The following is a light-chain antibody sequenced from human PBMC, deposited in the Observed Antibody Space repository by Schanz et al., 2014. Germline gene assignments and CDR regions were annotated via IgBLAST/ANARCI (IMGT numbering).Light chain of an antibody. CDR1: SSDVGSYNL. V-gene: IGLV2-14*02. Sequence: QSALTQPASVSGSPGQSITISCTGTSSDVGSYNLVSWYQQHPGKAPKLIIYDVSKWPSGVPDRFSGSKSGNTASLTISGLQAEDEADYYCSSYTSSTTLVFGGGTKLTVL. CDR3: SSYTSSTTLV. CDR2: DVS. J-gene: IGLJ3*02.